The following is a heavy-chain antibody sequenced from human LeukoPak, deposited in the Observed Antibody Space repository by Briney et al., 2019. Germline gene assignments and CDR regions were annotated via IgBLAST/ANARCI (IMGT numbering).Heavy chain of an antibody. Sequence: PGGSLRLSCAASGFTFSSDSMNWVRQAPGQGLEWFSSISSSSSYIYYANSVKGRFTISRDNAKNALYLHMNSLRAEDTAVYYCARGGVPLVVVPIDYYYMDVWGKGTTVTVSS. CDR1: GFTFSSDS. V-gene: IGHV3-21*01. CDR3: ARGGVPLVVVPIDYYYMDV. D-gene: IGHD2-2*01. J-gene: IGHJ6*03. CDR2: ISSSSSYI.